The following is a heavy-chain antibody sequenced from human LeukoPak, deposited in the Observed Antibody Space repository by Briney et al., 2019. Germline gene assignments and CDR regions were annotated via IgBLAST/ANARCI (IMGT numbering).Heavy chain of an antibody. CDR3: AREGNDGYSYGYDY. CDR1: GFTFRSYS. Sequence: GGSLRLSCAASGFTFRSYSMNWVRQAPGKGLEWVSSISSSSTYIYYADSVKGRFIISRDNAKNSLYLQMNSLRAEDTAVYCCAREGNDGYSYGYDYWGQGTLVTVSS. D-gene: IGHD5-18*01. V-gene: IGHV3-21*01. CDR2: ISSSSTYI. J-gene: IGHJ4*02.